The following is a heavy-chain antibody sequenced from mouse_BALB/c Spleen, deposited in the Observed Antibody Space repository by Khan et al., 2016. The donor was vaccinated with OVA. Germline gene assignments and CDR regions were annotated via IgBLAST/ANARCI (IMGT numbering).Heavy chain of an antibody. CDR1: GFTFSSYG. CDR2: INSNGGST. V-gene: IGHV5-6-3*01. J-gene: IGHJ2*01. CDR3: ARMARTIN. Sequence: EVKVEESGGGLVQPGGSLKLSCAASGFTFSSYGMSWVRQTPDKRLELVATINSNGGSTYYPDSVKGRFTISRDNAKNTLYLQMSSLKSEDTAMYYCARMARTINWGQGTTLTVSS.